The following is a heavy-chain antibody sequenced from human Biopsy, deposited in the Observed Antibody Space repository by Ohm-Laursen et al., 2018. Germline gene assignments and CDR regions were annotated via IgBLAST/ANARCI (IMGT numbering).Heavy chain of an antibody. Sequence: SETLSLTCAVSDDSIRNFYWTWIRKPPGQGLEWIGHASYSGYTNYNPSLKSRVTISVDTSKNHFSLNLRSVTAADTAVYSCARLGNFWNAEDGLDLWGLGTMVTVSS. CDR3: ARLGNFWNAEDGLDL. J-gene: IGHJ3*01. CDR2: ASYSGYT. CDR1: DDSIRNFY. D-gene: IGHD3-3*01. V-gene: IGHV4-59*08.